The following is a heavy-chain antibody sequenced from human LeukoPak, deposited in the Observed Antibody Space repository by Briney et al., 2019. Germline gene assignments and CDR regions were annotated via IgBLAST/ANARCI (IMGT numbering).Heavy chain of an antibody. CDR2: IYYSGST. CDR1: GGSISSSSYY. D-gene: IGHD1-26*01. CDR3: ARHVRFVGSVGGAYYYYYGMDV. Sequence: RPSETLSLTCTVSGGSISSSSYYWGWIRQPPGKGLEWIGSIYYSGSTYYNPSLKSRVTISVDTSKNQFSLKLSSVTAADTAVYYCARHVRFVGSVGGAYYYYYGMDVWGQGTTVTVSS. J-gene: IGHJ6*02. V-gene: IGHV4-39*01.